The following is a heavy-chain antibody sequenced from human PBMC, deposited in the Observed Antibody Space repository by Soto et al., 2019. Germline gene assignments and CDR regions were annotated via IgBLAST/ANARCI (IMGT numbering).Heavy chain of an antibody. CDR3: ASVSGLGQAAFDI. CDR1: GFTLSDYS. D-gene: IGHD1-1*01. Sequence: EVQLVESGGGLVQPGGSLRLSCAASGFTLSDYSMHWVRQAAGKGLEYVSAISYKGDTTYYANSVKGRFTISRDNSKNTLYLQMGSLRAEDMAVYYCASVSGLGQAAFDIWGQGTMVTVSS. CDR2: ISYKGDTT. J-gene: IGHJ3*02. V-gene: IGHV3-64*01.